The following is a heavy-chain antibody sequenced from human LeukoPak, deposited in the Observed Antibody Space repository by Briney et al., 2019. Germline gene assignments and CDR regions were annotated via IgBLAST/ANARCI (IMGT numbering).Heavy chain of an antibody. V-gene: IGHV1-18*01. CDR1: GGTFSSYA. J-gene: IGHJ3*02. D-gene: IGHD3-3*01. Sequence: ASVKVSCKASGGTFSSYAISWVRQAPGQVLEWMGWISAYNGNTNYAQKLQGRVTMTTDTSTSTAYMELRSLRSDDTAVYYCARATYYDFWSGQTTMDAFDIWGQGTMVTVSS. CDR3: ARATYYDFWSGQTTMDAFDI. CDR2: ISAYNGNT.